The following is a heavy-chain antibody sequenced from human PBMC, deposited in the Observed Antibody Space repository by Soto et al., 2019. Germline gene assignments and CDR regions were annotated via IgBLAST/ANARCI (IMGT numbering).Heavy chain of an antibody. D-gene: IGHD2-15*01. V-gene: IGHV4-59*01. CDR2: IYYSGST. CDR1: GGSISSYY. Sequence: SETLSLTCTVSGGSISSYYWSWIRQPPGKGLEWIGYIYYSGSTNYNPSLKSRVTISVDTSKNQFSLKLSSVTAADTAVYYCARVDGGYCSGGSCYVNYYFDYWGQGTLVTFSS. J-gene: IGHJ4*02. CDR3: ARVDGGYCSGGSCYVNYYFDY.